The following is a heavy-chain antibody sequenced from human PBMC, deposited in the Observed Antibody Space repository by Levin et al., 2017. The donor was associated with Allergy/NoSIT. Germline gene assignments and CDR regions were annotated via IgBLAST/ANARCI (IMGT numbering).Heavy chain of an antibody. CDR3: AKGSVTTRPF. J-gene: IGHJ6*02. D-gene: IGHD4-17*01. V-gene: IGHV3-23*01. Sequence: LGESLKISCAASGFTFSSYALSWVRQAPGKGLEWVSGISGSGSTTYYADSVKGRFTISRDNSKNTLYLQMNSLRAEDTAVYYCAKGSVTTRPFWGQGTTVTVSS. CDR2: ISGSGSTT. CDR1: GFTFSSYA.